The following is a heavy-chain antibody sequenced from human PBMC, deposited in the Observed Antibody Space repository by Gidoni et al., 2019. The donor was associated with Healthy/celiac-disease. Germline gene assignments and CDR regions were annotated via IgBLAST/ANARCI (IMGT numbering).Heavy chain of an antibody. Sequence: QLHLQESGPGLVKPSETLSLTCTVSGGSISSSSYYWGWIRQPPGKGLEWIGSIYYSGSTYYNPSLKSRVTISVDTSKNQFSLKLSSVTAADTAVYYCARHRSSTGYDFWSGYQNWFDPWGQGTLVTVSS. J-gene: IGHJ5*02. CDR1: GGSISSSSYY. CDR3: ARHRSSTGYDFWSGYQNWFDP. CDR2: IYYSGST. D-gene: IGHD3-3*01. V-gene: IGHV4-39*01.